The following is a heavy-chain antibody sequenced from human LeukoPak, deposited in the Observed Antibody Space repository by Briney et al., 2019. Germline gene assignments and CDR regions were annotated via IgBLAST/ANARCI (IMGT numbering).Heavy chain of an antibody. J-gene: IGHJ4*02. V-gene: IGHV3-66*01. CDR2: IYSGGST. D-gene: IGHD5-18*01. CDR1: GFTVSSNY. Sequence: GGSLRLSCAASGFTVSSNYMSWVRQAPGKGLGWVSVIYSGGSTYYADSVKGRFTISRDNSKNTLYLQMNSLRAEDTAVYYCARGGYGYPYIFDYWGQGTLVTVSS. CDR3: ARGGYGYPYIFDY.